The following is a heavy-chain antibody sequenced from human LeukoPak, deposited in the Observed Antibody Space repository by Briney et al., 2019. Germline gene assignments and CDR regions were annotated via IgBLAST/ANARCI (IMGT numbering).Heavy chain of an antibody. CDR2: INHSGST. CDR1: GGSFSGYY. J-gene: IGHJ4*02. D-gene: IGHD3-10*01. Sequence: SETLSLTCAVYGGSFSGYYWSWIRQPPGKGLEWIGEINHSGSTNYNPSLKSRVTISVDTSKNQLSLKLSSVTAADTAVYYCARAGIYFDYWGQGTLVTVSS. CDR3: ARAGIYFDY. V-gene: IGHV4-34*01.